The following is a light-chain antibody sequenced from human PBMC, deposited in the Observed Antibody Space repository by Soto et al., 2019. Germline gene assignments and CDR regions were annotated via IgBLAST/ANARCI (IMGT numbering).Light chain of an antibody. Sequence: QAVVTQEPSLTVSPGGTVTLTCASSTGAGTTNYYPNWLQQKPGQAPRSLIYSATNKHSWTPARFSGSLLGGKAALTLSGVQSEDEADYYCLLYYNDAQSWVFGGGTKLTVL. V-gene: IGLV7-43*01. CDR3: LLYYNDAQSWV. CDR2: SAT. CDR1: TGAGTTNYY. J-gene: IGLJ3*02.